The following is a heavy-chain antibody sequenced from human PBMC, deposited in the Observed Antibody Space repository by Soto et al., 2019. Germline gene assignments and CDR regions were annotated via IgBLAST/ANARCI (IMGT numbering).Heavy chain of an antibody. V-gene: IGHV3-21*01. J-gene: IGHJ3*02. CDR3: ASADGMITFGGVIVPDAFDI. CDR1: GFTFSSYS. Sequence: ESGGGLVKPGGSLRLSCAASGFTFSSYSMNWVRQAPGKGLEWVSSISSSSSYIYYADSVKGRFTISRDNAKNSLYLQMNSLRAEDTAVYYCASADGMITFGGVIVPDAFDIWGQGTMVTVSS. D-gene: IGHD3-16*02. CDR2: ISSSSSYI.